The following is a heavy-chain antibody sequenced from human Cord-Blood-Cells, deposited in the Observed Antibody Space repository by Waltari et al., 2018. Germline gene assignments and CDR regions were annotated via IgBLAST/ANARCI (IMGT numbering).Heavy chain of an antibody. CDR2: INHSGST. CDR3: ARGGGIAAAGEDNWYFDL. CDR1: GGSFSGYY. V-gene: IGHV4-34*01. J-gene: IGHJ2*01. D-gene: IGHD6-13*01. Sequence: QLQLQQCGAGLLKPSETLSLTCAVYGGSFSGYYWSWIRQPPGQGLEWIGEINHSGSTNYNPSLKSRVTISVDTSKNQFSLKLSSVTAADTAVYYCARGGGIAAAGEDNWYFDLWGRGTLVTVSS.